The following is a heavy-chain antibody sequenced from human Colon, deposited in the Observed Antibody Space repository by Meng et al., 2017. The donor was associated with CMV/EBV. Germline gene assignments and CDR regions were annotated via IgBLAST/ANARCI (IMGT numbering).Heavy chain of an antibody. CDR1: WFSLTAPGAG. V-gene: IGHV2-5*02. Sequence: LKGVGPALRKPTPTLTLTCTCYWFSLTAPGAGVAWARQPPGKAPELLALIHSDDDKRYSPSLKNRLNITKDTSKNQVVLSMTDLDPADTGTFYCARHSLTILTDWGQGALVTVSS. CDR3: ARHSLTILTD. CDR2: IHSDDDK. J-gene: IGHJ4*02. D-gene: IGHD1/OR15-1a*01.